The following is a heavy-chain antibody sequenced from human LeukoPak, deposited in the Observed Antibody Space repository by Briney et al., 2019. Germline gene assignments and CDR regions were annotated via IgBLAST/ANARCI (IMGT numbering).Heavy chain of an antibody. J-gene: IGHJ4*02. CDR3: SRLIEAAGTSFDY. V-gene: IGHV3-73*01. CDR1: GFTFSGSA. D-gene: IGHD6-13*01. Sequence: GGSLKLSCAASGFTFSGSAVHWVRQASGKGLEWVGRIRNKANSYATAYAASVNGRFTFSRDDSKNTAYLHMNSLKIEDTAVYYCSRLIEAAGTSFDYWGQGTLVTVSS. CDR2: IRNKANSYAT.